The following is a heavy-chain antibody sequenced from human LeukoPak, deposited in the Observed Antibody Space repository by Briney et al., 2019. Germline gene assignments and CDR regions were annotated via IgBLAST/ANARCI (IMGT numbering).Heavy chain of an antibody. D-gene: IGHD3-10*01. CDR1: GGSFSGYY. V-gene: IGHV4-34*01. CDR3: AREAPYYYGSGSYHHFDY. CDR2: INHSGST. J-gene: IGHJ4*02. Sequence: SETLSLTCAVYGGSFSGYYWSWIRQPPGKGLEWIGEINHSGSTNYNPSLKSRVTISVDTSKNQFSLKLSSVTAADTAVYYCAREAPYYYGSGSYHHFDYWGQGTLVTVSS.